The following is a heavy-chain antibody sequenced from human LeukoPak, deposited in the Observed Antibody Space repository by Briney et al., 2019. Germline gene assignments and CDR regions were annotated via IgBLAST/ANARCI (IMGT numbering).Heavy chain of an antibody. V-gene: IGHV1-46*01. J-gene: IGHJ6*02. CDR2: INPSGGST. D-gene: IGHD3-22*01. CDR3: ASLASGSSGYGFYGMDV. CDR1: GDTFTNYY. Sequence: GASVKVSCKASGDTFTNYYMHWVRQAPGQGLEWMGIINPSGGSTSYAQKFQGRVTMTRDTSTSTVYMELSSLRSEDTAVYYCASLASGSSGYGFYGMDVWGQGTTVTVSS.